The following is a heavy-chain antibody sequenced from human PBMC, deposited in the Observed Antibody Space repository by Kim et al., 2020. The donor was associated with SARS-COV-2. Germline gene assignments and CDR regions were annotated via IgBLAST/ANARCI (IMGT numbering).Heavy chain of an antibody. J-gene: IGHJ6*03. CDR3: ARGGPLLWSQVDYMDV. Sequence: GGSLRLSCAASGFTFSSYSMNWVRQAPGKGLEWVSSISSSSSYIYYADSVKGRFTISRDNAKNSLYLQMNSLRAEDTAVYYCARGGPLLWSQVDYMDVWGKGTTVTVSS. V-gene: IGHV3-21*01. D-gene: IGHD3-10*01. CDR2: ISSSSSYI. CDR1: GFTFSSYS.